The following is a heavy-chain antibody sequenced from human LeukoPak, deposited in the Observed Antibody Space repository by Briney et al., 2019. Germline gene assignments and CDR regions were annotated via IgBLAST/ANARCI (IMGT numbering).Heavy chain of an antibody. CDR1: GYTFNTYD. CDR3: VRGGEIGLDY. D-gene: IGHD3-16*01. J-gene: IGHJ4*01. CDR2: IESSGGYT. V-gene: IGHV3-13*01. Sequence: GGSLRLSCAASGYTFNTYDMHWVRQTTGQGLEWISSIESSGGYTYYAGSVKGRFTISRENDKNSLYLHMNSLRVGDTAVYSCVRGGEIGLDYWGHGTLVTVSS.